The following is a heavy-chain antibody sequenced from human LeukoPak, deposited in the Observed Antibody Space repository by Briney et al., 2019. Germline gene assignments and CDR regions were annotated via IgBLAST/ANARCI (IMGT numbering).Heavy chain of an antibody. CDR1: GGTFSSYA. V-gene: IGHV1-69*06. J-gene: IGHJ4*02. Sequence: SVKVSCKASGGTFSSYAISWVRQAPGQGVEWMGGIIPIFGTANYAQKFQGRVTITADKSTSAAYMELSSLRSEDTAVYYCARDLKDSSGYYYFDYWGQGTLVTVSS. CDR2: IIPIFGTA. CDR3: ARDLKDSSGYYYFDY. D-gene: IGHD3-22*01.